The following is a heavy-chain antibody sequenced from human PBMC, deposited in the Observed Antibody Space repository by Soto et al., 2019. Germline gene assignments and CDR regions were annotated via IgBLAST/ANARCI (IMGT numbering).Heavy chain of an antibody. J-gene: IGHJ6*02. CDR3: ARDLGYSSSCAGGMDV. CDR1: GDSVSSNSAA. CDR2: TYYRSKWYN. D-gene: IGHD6-6*01. V-gene: IGHV6-1*01. Sequence: SQTLSLTCAISGDSVSSNSAAWNWIRQSPSRGLEWLGRTYYRSKWYNDYAVSVKSRITINPDTSKNQFSLQLNSVTPEDTAVHYCARDLGYSSSCAGGMDVWGQGTTVTVSS.